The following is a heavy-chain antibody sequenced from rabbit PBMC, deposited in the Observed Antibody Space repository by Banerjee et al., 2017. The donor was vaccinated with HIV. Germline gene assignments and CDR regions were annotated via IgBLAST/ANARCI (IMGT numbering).Heavy chain of an antibody. V-gene: IGHV1S45*01. J-gene: IGHJ5*01. CDR3: ARGPPATTVEWLDL. CDR1: GLDFSSSFW. CDR2: IYTSSGGYT. D-gene: IGHD3-1*01. Sequence: QEQLVESGGGLVKPGGTLTLTCKASGLDFSSSFWICWVRQAPGKGLEWFACIYTSSGGYTYYASWARGRFTISSHNAQNTLYLQLNSLTAADTATYFCARGPPATTVEWLDLWGPGTLVTVS.